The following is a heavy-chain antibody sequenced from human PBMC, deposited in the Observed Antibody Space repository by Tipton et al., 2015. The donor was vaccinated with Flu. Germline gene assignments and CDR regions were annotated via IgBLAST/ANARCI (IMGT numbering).Heavy chain of an antibody. V-gene: IGHV1-69*01. CDR2: VNPFFGPP. D-gene: IGHD3-10*01. CDR3: ARDRSPGLERLDYYYLDV. J-gene: IGHJ6*03. Sequence: QVQLVQSGAELKKPGASVRVSCKASGGTFDTYSITWVRQAPGQGLEWMGGVNPFFGPPQYAQKFQDRLTIDADDSTSTAYMELSGLSSDDTAIYYCARDRSPGLERLDYYYLDVWGKGTTVIVSS. CDR1: GGTFDTYS.